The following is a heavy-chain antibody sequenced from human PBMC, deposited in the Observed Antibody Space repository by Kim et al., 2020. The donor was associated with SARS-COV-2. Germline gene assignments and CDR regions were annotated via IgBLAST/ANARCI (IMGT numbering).Heavy chain of an antibody. J-gene: IGHJ4*02. CDR1: GFTVSSNY. D-gene: IGHD1-26*01. Sequence: GGSLSLSCAASGFTVSSNYMSWVRQAPGKGLEWVSVIYSGGSTYYADSVKGRFTISRDNSKNTLYLQMNSLRAEDTAVYYCTGSYYGAVWGYWGQGTLVTVSS. V-gene: IGHV3-53*01. CDR2: IYSGGST. CDR3: TGSYYGAVWGY.